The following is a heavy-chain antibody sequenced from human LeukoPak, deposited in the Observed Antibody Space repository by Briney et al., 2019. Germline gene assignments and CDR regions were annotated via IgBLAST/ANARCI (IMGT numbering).Heavy chain of an antibody. CDR3: ATFQGYFDY. CDR2: ISGSGGTT. Sequence: GGSLRLSCAASGFTFRSYAMSWVRKAPGKGLEWVSGISGSGGTTYDADSVKGRFAISRDNSKNTLYLQMNSLRAEDTAVYYCATFQGYFDYWGQGTLVTVAS. CDR1: GFTFRSYA. J-gene: IGHJ4*02. V-gene: IGHV3-23*01.